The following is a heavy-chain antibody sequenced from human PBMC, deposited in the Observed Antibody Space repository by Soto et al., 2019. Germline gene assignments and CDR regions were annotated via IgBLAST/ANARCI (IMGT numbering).Heavy chain of an antibody. Sequence: SETLSLTCTVSGGSISSYYWSWIRQPPGKGLEWIGYIYYSGSTNYNPSLKSRVTISVDTSKNQFSLKLSSVTAADTAVYYCARENIAAAPPGWYFDLWGRGTLVTVSS. CDR2: IYYSGST. CDR1: GGSISSYY. V-gene: IGHV4-59*01. J-gene: IGHJ2*01. D-gene: IGHD6-13*01. CDR3: ARENIAAAPPGWYFDL.